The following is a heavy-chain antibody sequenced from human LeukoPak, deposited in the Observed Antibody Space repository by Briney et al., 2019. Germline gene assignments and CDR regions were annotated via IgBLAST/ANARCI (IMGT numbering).Heavy chain of an antibody. CDR3: AKGRSDFFAYYYYLDV. V-gene: IGHV1-46*03. CDR1: GGTFSSYA. CDR2: INPSGGST. D-gene: IGHD2-21*02. Sequence: GASVKVSCKASGGTFSSYAISWVRQAPGQGLEWMGIINPSGGSTTYAQKFQGRVTMTRDTSTSTVYMELTSLRSEDTAVYYCAKGRSDFFAYYYYLDVWGKGTTVTVSS. J-gene: IGHJ6*03.